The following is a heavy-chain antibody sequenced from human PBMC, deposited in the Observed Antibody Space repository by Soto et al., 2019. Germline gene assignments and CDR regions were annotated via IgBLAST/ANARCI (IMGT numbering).Heavy chain of an antibody. V-gene: IGHV4-34*01. CDR2: INHGGST. CDR1: GGSFSGYY. Sequence: SETLSLTCAVYGGSFSGYYWTWIRQPPGTGLEWIGEINHGGSTNYNPSLKSRVTITRDTSASTAYMELSSLRSEDTAVYYCARGDVLLWFGELFADYWGQGTLVTVSS. J-gene: IGHJ4*02. D-gene: IGHD3-10*01. CDR3: ARGDVLLWFGELFADY.